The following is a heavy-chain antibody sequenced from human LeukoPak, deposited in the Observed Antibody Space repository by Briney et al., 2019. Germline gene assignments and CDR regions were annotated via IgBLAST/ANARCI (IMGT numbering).Heavy chain of an antibody. J-gene: IGHJ3*02. CDR3: ARGYCSGGSCQRGAFDI. CDR1: GFTFSTYS. V-gene: IGHV3-48*04. CDR2: ISSSSSTI. Sequence: PGGSLRLSCAASGFTFSTYSMNWVRQAPGKGLEWVSYISSSSSTIYYADSVKGRFTISRDNAKNSLYLQMNSLRAEDTAVYYCARGYCSGGSCQRGAFDIWGQGTMVTVSS. D-gene: IGHD2-15*01.